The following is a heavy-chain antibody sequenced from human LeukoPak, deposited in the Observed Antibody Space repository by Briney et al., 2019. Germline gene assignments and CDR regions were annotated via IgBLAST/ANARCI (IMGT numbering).Heavy chain of an antibody. D-gene: IGHD3-9*01. CDR3: ARGHYDVLAASYKWTPDY. CDR2: INQDGSAK. Sequence: GGSLRLSCAASGFTFSGSWMSWVRQAPGKGLEWVANINQDGSAKNYLDSVKGRFTISIDRGKNSLYLQMNSLRDEDTAVYYCARGHYDVLAASYKWTPDYWGQGTLVTVSS. V-gene: IGHV3-7*01. J-gene: IGHJ4*02. CDR1: GFTFSGSW.